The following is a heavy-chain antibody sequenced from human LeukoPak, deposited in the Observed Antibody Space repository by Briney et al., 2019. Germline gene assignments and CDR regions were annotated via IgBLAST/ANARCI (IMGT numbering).Heavy chain of an antibody. CDR1: GYTFTNYY. V-gene: IGHV1-46*01. CDR3: AREIGPRQLHLWGSAFDY. CDR2: INPSGGGT. J-gene: IGHJ4*02. Sequence: GESLKVSCKASGYTFTNYYMHWVRQAPGQGLEWMGIINPSGGGTSYAQKFQGRLTMTRDTSTTTVYMELSSLRSEDTAMYYCAREIGPRQLHLWGSAFDYWGQGTLVTVSS. D-gene: IGHD5-18*01.